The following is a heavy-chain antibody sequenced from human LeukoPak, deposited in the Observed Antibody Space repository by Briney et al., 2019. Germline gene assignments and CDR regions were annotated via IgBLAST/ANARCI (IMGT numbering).Heavy chain of an antibody. D-gene: IGHD6-13*01. CDR3: ARVSSWYSGPFDY. CDR2: INPNSGGT. CDR1: GYTFTGYY. Sequence: GASVKVSCKASGYTFTGYYMHWVRQAPGQGLEWMGWINPNSGGTNYAQKFQGRVTMTRDTSISTAYMELSRLRSDDTAVYHCARVSSWYSGPFDYWGQGTLVTVSS. V-gene: IGHV1-2*02. J-gene: IGHJ4*02.